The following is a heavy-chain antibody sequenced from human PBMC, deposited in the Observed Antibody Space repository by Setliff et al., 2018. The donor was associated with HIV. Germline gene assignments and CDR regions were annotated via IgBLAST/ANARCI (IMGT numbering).Heavy chain of an antibody. V-gene: IGHV4-59*08. Sequence: SETLSLTCTVSGGCITTYYWSWIRQPPGKGLEWIGYIYYSGSTNYNPSLKSRVTISVDTSKNQFSLKLSSVTAADTAVYYCARLHYYDRSGLTVGAFDIWGQGTMVTVSS. CDR3: ARLHYYDRSGLTVGAFDI. CDR1: GGCITTYY. D-gene: IGHD3-22*01. CDR2: IYYSGST. J-gene: IGHJ3*02.